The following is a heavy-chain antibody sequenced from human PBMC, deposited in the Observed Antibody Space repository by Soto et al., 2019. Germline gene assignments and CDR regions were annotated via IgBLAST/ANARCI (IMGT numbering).Heavy chain of an antibody. Sequence: TVKGSCKASGGTFSSYAISWVRQAPGQGLEWMGGIIPIFGTANYAQKFQGRVTITADESTSTAYMELSSLRSEDTAVYYCARTRGGSDNWFDPWGQGTLVTVSS. CDR3: ARTRGGSDNWFDP. D-gene: IGHD3-10*01. CDR2: IIPIFGTA. CDR1: GGTFSSYA. V-gene: IGHV1-69*13. J-gene: IGHJ5*02.